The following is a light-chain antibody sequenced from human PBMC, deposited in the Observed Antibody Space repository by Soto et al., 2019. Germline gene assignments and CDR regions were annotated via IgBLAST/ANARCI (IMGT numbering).Light chain of an antibody. Sequence: QAVVTQPASVSGSPGQSITISCTGTSSDVGGYNYVSWYQQHPGKAPKLMIYDVSNRPSGVSNRFSGSKSGNTASLTISGLQAEDEADYYCSSYTSSSTLNVVFGGGTKVT. J-gene: IGLJ2*01. V-gene: IGLV2-14*01. CDR1: SSDVGGYNY. CDR2: DVS. CDR3: SSYTSSSTLNVV.